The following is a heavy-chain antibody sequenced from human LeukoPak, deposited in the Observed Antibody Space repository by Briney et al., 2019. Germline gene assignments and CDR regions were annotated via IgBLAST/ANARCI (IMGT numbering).Heavy chain of an antibody. CDR2: IFHSGST. D-gene: IGHD3-10*01. CDR1: GGSISSNNW. J-gene: IGHJ4*02. CDR3: ARGSILWFGELVY. V-gene: IGHV4-4*02. Sequence: SETLSLTCAVSGGSISSNNWWSWVRQPPGKGLEWIGEIFHSGSTNYNPSLKSRVTISVDRSKNQFSLKLSSVTAADTAVYYCARGSILWFGELVYWGQGTLVTVSS.